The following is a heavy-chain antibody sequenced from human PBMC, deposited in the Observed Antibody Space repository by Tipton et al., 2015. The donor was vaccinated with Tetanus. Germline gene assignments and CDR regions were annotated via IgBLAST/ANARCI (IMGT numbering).Heavy chain of an antibody. D-gene: IGHD5-12*01. J-gene: IGHJ6*02. Sequence: SLRLSCAASGFTFSSYSMNRVRQAPGKGLEWVSSISSSSSYIYYADSVKGRFTISRDNAKNSLYLQMNSLRAEDTAVYYCAKARYDPNYYYYGMDVWGQGTTVTVSS. V-gene: IGHV3-21*01. CDR2: ISSSSSYI. CDR1: GFTFSSYS. CDR3: AKARYDPNYYYYGMDV.